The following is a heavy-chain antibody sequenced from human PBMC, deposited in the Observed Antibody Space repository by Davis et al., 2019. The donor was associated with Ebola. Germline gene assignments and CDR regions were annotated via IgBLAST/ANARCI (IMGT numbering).Heavy chain of an antibody. V-gene: IGHV1-3*01. CDR1: GYTFTSYA. Sequence: AASVKVSCKASGYTFTSYAMHWVRQAPGQRLEWMGWINAGNGNTKYSQKFQGRVTITRDTSASTAYMELSSLRSEDTAVYYCAREEYYYDSSGSFNGMDVWGKGTMVTVSS. D-gene: IGHD3-22*01. J-gene: IGHJ6*04. CDR2: INAGNGNT. CDR3: AREEYYYDSSGSFNGMDV.